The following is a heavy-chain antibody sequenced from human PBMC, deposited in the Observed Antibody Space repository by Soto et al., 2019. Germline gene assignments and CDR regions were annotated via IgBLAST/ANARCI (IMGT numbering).Heavy chain of an antibody. J-gene: IGHJ3*02. CDR1: GFTFSDYY. V-gene: IGHV3-11*01. CDR3: ARDGAIDYYDSSGLPEGAFDI. Sequence: XGSLRLSCAASGFTFSDYYMSWIRQAPGKGLEWVSYISSSGSTIYYADSVKGRFTISRDNAKNSLYLQMNSLRAEDTAVYYCARDGAIDYYDSSGLPEGAFDIWGQGTMVTVSS. CDR2: ISSSGSTI. D-gene: IGHD3-22*01.